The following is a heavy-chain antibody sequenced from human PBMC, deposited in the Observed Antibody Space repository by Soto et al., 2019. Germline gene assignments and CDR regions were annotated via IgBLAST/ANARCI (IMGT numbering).Heavy chain of an antibody. CDR1: GFTFSSYG. CDR3: AIRYYDILTGEYYFDY. V-gene: IGHV3-33*01. Sequence: QVQLVESGGGVVQPGRSLRLSCAASGFTFSSYGMHWVRQAPGKGLERVAVIWYDGSNKYYADSVKGRFTISRDHSKNPLYVQMNSLRAEDTAVYYCAIRYYDILTGEYYFDYWCQGTLVTVSS. J-gene: IGHJ4*02. CDR2: IWYDGSNK. D-gene: IGHD3-9*01.